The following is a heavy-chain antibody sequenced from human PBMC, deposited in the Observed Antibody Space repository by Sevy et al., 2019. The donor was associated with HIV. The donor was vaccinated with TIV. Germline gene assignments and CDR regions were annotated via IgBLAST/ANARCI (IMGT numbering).Heavy chain of an antibody. J-gene: IGHJ3*01. CDR2: ISYNRNFI. CDR3: ALTNSADYYDSGEFDL. D-gene: IGHD3-22*01. Sequence: GGSLRLSCTVTGFTFSGFSFSHYSMNWVRQAPGRGLEWVSSISYNRNFILYADPVKGRFTISRDDAKNSLFLLMDRLRADDTAMYYCALTNSADYYDSGEFDLWGRGTMVTVSS. V-gene: IGHV3-21*06. CDR1: GFSFSHYS.